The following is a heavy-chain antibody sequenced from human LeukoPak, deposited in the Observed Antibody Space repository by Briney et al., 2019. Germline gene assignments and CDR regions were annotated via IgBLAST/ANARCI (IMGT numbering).Heavy chain of an antibody. D-gene: IGHD2-15*01. V-gene: IGHV1-18*04. CDR2: ISANNGNT. CDR3: ARELGYCSRASCYYWFDP. CDR1: GYTLTSYG. Sequence: GASVKVSCKASGYTLTSYGISWVRQAPGQGLEWMGWISANNGNTNYAQKLQGRVTMTTDTSTSTFYMDLRSLRSDDTAMYYCARELGYCSRASCYYWFDPWGQGTLVTVSS. J-gene: IGHJ5*02.